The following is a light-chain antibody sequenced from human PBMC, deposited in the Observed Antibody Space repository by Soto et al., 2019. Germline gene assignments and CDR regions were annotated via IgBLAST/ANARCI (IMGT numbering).Light chain of an antibody. Sequence: DIQMTQSPSTLSASVGDRVTITCRASQSISSWLAWYQQQPGKAPKLLIYKASTLESGVPSRFSGSGSGTEFTLTISSLQPVDFATDYCQQSFTFGPGTKVDIK. CDR2: KAS. V-gene: IGKV1-5*03. CDR3: QQSFT. CDR1: QSISSW. J-gene: IGKJ3*01.